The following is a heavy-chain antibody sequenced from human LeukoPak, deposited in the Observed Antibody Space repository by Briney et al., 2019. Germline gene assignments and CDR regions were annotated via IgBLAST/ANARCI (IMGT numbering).Heavy chain of an antibody. Sequence: PGGSLRLSCAPSGFTFSSYWMHWVRHAPGKGLVWVSRINTDGSTITYADSVKGRFTISRDNAKNTLYLQMNSLRAEDTAVYFCARERKSSTSMDYWGQGTLVTVSS. CDR1: GFTFSSYW. J-gene: IGHJ4*02. CDR2: INTDGSTI. V-gene: IGHV3-74*01. CDR3: ARERKSSTSMDY. D-gene: IGHD2-2*01.